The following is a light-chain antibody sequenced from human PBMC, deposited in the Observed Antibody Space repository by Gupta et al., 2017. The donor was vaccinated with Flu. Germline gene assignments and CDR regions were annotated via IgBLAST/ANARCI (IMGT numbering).Light chain of an antibody. CDR1: QSISRW. CDR3: QQWKSYPYP. CDR2: EAS. V-gene: IGKV1-5*03. J-gene: IGKJ2*01. Sequence: DIQMTQSPATLSASVGDRVTIACRAGQSISRWLAWYQQKPGKAPKLLIYEASALEDGVPSRFSGSGSETEFTLTISGLQPDDSATYFCQQWKSYPYPFGQGTKVEIK.